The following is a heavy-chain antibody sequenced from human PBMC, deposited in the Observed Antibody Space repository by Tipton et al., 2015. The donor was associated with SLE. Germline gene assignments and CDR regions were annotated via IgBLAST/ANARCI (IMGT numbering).Heavy chain of an antibody. Sequence: SLRLSCAASGFTFSNYGMHWVRQAPGKGLEWVAVISYDESNKFYADSVKGRFTISRDNSKNTLYLQMSSLRAGDTALYYCARVGLGYWGQGTLVTVSS. J-gene: IGHJ4*02. CDR3: ARVGLGY. CDR2: ISYDESNK. CDR1: GFTFSNYG. V-gene: IGHV3-30*03. D-gene: IGHD3-10*01.